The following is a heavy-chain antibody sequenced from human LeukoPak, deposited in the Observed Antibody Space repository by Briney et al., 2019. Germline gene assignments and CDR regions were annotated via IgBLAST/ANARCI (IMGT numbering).Heavy chain of an antibody. J-gene: IGHJ4*02. CDR3: ARLSGTYGTTSRVLDS. D-gene: IGHD1-1*01. CDR2: ISGTAVDT. CDR1: GFTFTTYA. V-gene: IGHV3-23*01. Sequence: GGSLRLSCAASGFTFTTYAVIWVRQAPGKGLEWVSAISGTAVDTFYADSVKGRFTISRDNAENTVSLQVNSLRAEDTAVYYCARLSGTYGTTSRVLDSWGQGTLVSVSS.